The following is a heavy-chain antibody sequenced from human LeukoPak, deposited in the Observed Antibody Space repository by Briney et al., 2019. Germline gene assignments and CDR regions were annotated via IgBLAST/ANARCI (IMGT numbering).Heavy chain of an antibody. D-gene: IGHD2-15*01. CDR3: AKDGDIVVVVAAHFDY. V-gene: IGHV3-23*01. J-gene: IGHJ4*02. Sequence: GGSLRLSCAASGFTFSSYAMSWVRQAPGKGLEWVSSISGSGGSTYYADSVKGRFTISRDNSKNTLYLQMNSLRAEDTAVNYCAKDGDIVVVVAAHFDYWGPGTLVTVSS. CDR2: ISGSGGST. CDR1: GFTFSSYA.